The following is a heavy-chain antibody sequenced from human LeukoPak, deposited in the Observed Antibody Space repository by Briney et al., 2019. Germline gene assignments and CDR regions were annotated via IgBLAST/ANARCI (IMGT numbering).Heavy chain of an antibody. J-gene: IGHJ3*02. Sequence: GGSLRLSCAASGFTFSSYSMNWVRHAPGRGLEWVSSISSSSSYIYYADSVKGRFTISRDNAKNSLYLQMNSLRAEDTAVYYCARDSHYDPDAFDIWGQGKMVTVSS. D-gene: IGHD3-3*01. CDR2: ISSSSSYI. CDR1: GFTFSSYS. V-gene: IGHV3-21*01. CDR3: ARDSHYDPDAFDI.